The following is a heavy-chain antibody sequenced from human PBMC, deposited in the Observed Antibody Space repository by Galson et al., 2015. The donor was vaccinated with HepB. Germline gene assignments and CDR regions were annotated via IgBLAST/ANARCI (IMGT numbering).Heavy chain of an antibody. Sequence: SLRLSCAASGFTFNNAWMNWVRQAPGRGLEWVGRIRTKTDGGTTDYTAPVKGRFTISRDDSKNTLYLQMTSLETEDTAVYFCTAQKLGRGAFDIWGQGTMVTVSS. V-gene: IGHV3-15*01. CDR3: TAQKLGRGAFDI. CDR2: IRTKTDGGTT. J-gene: IGHJ3*02. D-gene: IGHD7-27*01. CDR1: GFTFNNAW.